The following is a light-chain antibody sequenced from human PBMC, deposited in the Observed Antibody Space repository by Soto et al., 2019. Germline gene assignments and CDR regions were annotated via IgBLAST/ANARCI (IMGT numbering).Light chain of an antibody. CDR2: KAS. V-gene: IGKV1-5*03. CDR3: QQYNSYPS. J-gene: IGKJ4*01. Sequence: DIQMTQSPSTLSASVGDRVTITCRASQSISSWLDWYQQKPGKAPKLLIYKASSLESGVPSRFSGSGSGTEFTLTISSLQPDDFATSYCQQYNSYPSFGGGTKVEIK. CDR1: QSISSW.